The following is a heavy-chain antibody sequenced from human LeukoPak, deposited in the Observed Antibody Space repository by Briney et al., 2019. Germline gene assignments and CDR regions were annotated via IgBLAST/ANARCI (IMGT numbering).Heavy chain of an antibody. CDR2: IYSGGST. V-gene: IGHV3-53*01. CDR3: ARVVGASFLDY. D-gene: IGHD1-26*01. J-gene: IGHJ4*02. Sequence: PGGSLSLSCAASGFTVSSNYMSWVRQAPGKGLEWVSVIYSGGSTYYADSVKGRFTISRDNPKPKLYLPKNSLRAEDTAVYYCARVVGASFLDYWGQGTMVTVCS. CDR1: GFTVSSNY.